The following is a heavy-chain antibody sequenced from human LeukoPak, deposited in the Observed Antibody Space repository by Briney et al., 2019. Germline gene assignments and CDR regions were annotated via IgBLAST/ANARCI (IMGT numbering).Heavy chain of an antibody. CDR2: ISSSSSYI. J-gene: IGHJ5*02. CDR1: GFTFDDYA. Sequence: GGSLRLSCAASGFTFDDYAMHWVRQAPGKGLEWVSSISSSSSYIYYADSVKGRFTISRDNAKNSLYLQMNSLRAEDTAVYYCARDAGGGWTNWFDPWGQGTLVTVSS. V-gene: IGHV3-21*01. CDR3: ARDAGGGWTNWFDP. D-gene: IGHD3-16*01.